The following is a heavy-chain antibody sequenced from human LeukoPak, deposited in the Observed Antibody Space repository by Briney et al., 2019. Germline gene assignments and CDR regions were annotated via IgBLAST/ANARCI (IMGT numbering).Heavy chain of an antibody. CDR3: ARGAGRGGYCSGGSCHPVDY. CDR2: IYFSGST. D-gene: IGHD2-15*01. Sequence: SETLSLTCTVSGGSISSSRYYWGWIRQPPGKGLEWIGNIYFSGSTYYNPSLKSRVTISVDTSKNQFSLKLGSVTAADTAVYYCARGAGRGGYCSGGSCHPVDYWGQGTLVTVSS. V-gene: IGHV4-39*07. J-gene: IGHJ4*02. CDR1: GGSISSSRYY.